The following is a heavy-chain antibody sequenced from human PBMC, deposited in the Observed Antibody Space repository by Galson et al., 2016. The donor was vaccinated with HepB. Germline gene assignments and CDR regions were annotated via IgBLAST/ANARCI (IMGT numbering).Heavy chain of an antibody. CDR1: GYSFSTYY. D-gene: IGHD2-15*01. V-gene: IGHV5-51*01. CDR3: ARHVASRSPFDY. Sequence: QSGAEVKKPGESLQISCKGSGYSFSTYYIAWMRQTPGKGLEWMGFIFPRDSETRYSPSFQGQVIISVDNSISTAYLQWSILKATDTATYYCARHVASRSPFDYWAQGTLVTVSS. J-gene: IGHJ4*02. CDR2: IFPRDSET.